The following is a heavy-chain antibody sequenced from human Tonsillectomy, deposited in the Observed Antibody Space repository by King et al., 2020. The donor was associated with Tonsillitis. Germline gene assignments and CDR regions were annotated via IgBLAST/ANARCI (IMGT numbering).Heavy chain of an antibody. Sequence: VPSGAEVKKPGSSVKVSCKASGGTFNNYAFCWVRQAPGQGLEWMGGIIPMFGSANYAQKFQGRVTVTADKSTSTVFMELSSLSSEDTAIYYCARDLPGSTILFVAFDIWGQGTKVTVSS. V-gene: IGHV1-69*06. CDR3: ARDLPGSTILFVAFDI. D-gene: IGHD2-2*01. CDR1: GGTFNNYA. CDR2: IIPMFGSA. J-gene: IGHJ3*02.